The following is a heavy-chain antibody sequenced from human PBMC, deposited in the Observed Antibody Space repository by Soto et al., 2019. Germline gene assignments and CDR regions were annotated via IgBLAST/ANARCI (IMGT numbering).Heavy chain of an antibody. CDR3: AKSGYCSSTSCYNYYYYYMDV. J-gene: IGHJ6*03. Sequence: GGALRISRAASGFTLCSYALSWGPPAPGKGLEWVSAISGSGGSTYYADSVKGRFTISRDNSKNTLYLQMNSLRAEDTAVYYCAKSGYCSSTSCYNYYYYYMDVWGKGTTVTVSS. CDR1: GFTLCSYA. V-gene: IGHV3-23*01. D-gene: IGHD2-2*03. CDR2: ISGSGGST.